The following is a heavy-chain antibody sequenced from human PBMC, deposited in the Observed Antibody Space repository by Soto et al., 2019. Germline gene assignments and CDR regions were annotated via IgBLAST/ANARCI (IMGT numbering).Heavy chain of an antibody. CDR1: GFTFSSYA. V-gene: IGHV3-23*01. Sequence: GGSLRLSCAASGFTFSSYAMSWVRQAPGKGLEWVSAISGSGGSTYYADSVKGRFTISRDNSKNTLYLQMNSLRAEDTAVYYCAKDPLEECSSTSCSYWFDPWGQGTLVTVSS. D-gene: IGHD2-2*01. CDR3: AKDPLEECSSTSCSYWFDP. CDR2: ISGSGGST. J-gene: IGHJ5*02.